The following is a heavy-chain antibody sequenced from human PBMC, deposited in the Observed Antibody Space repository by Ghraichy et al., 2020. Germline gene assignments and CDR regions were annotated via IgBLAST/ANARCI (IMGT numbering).Heavy chain of an antibody. CDR2: ISWDGRDT. CDR1: GFIFDDFT. J-gene: IGHJ4*02. D-gene: IGHD3-3*01. V-gene: IGHV3-43*01. Sequence: GGSLRLSCAASGFIFDDFTMHWVRQVPGKGLEWVSLISWDGRDTYYADSVKGRFTISRDNGKNSLFLQMNSMKAEDPALYYCAKDNGFWSGYYVGGGPAIDYWGQGALVTVSS. CDR3: AKDNGFWSGYYVGGGPAIDY.